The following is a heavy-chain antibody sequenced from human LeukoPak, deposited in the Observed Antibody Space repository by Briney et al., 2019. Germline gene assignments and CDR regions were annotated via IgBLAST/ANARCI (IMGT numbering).Heavy chain of an antibody. Sequence: GGSLRLSCAASAFTFSSYAMSWVRQAPGKGLEWVSAISASGGSTYYADSVKGRFTISRDNSKNTLYLQMNSLRAEDTAVYYCAKDLYCSSTSCLYYYYGMDVWGQGTTVTVSS. D-gene: IGHD2-2*01. CDR3: AKDLYCSSTSCLYYYYGMDV. CDR1: AFTFSSYA. CDR2: ISASGGST. V-gene: IGHV3-23*01. J-gene: IGHJ6*02.